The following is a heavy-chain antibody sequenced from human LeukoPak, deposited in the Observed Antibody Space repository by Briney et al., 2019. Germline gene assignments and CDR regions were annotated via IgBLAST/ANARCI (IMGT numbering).Heavy chain of an antibody. CDR1: GGSISSYY. Sequence: SETLSLTCTVSGGSISSYYWSWIRQPPGKGLEWIGYIYYSGSTNYNPSLKSRVTISVDTSKNQFSLKLSSVTAANTAVYYCARQMDTAMVTGHYYYYMDVWGKGTTVTVSS. J-gene: IGHJ6*03. D-gene: IGHD5-18*01. CDR3: ARQMDTAMVTGHYYYYMDV. CDR2: IYYSGST. V-gene: IGHV4-59*08.